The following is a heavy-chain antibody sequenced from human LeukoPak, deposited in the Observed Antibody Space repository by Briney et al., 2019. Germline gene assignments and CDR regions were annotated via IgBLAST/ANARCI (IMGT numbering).Heavy chain of an antibody. CDR1: GFTVSSNY. V-gene: IGHV3-11*04. Sequence: GGSLRLSCAASGFTVSSNYMSWIRQAPGKGLEWVSYISSSGSTIYYADSVKGRFTISRDNAKNSLYLQMNSLRAEDTAVYYCAREYYDYVWGSYRYFDYWGQGTLVTVSS. D-gene: IGHD3-16*02. CDR3: AREYYDYVWGSYRYFDY. CDR2: ISSSGSTI. J-gene: IGHJ4*02.